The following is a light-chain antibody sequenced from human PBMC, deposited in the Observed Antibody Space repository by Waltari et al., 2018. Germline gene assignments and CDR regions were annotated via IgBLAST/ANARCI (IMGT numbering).Light chain of an antibody. J-gene: IGKJ1*01. Sequence: DIVMTQSPDSLAVSLGERATINCKSSQSVLNSSNNKNYLAWYQQKPGQPPKLLIYWASTRESGGPDRFSGSGSGTDFTLTISSLQAEDVAVYYCQQYYSTPWTFGQGTKVEIK. CDR1: QSVLNSSNNKNY. CDR2: WAS. V-gene: IGKV4-1*01. CDR3: QQYYSTPWT.